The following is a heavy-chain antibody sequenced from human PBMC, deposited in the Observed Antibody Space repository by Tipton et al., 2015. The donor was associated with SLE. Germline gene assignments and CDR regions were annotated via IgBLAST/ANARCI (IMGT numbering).Heavy chain of an antibody. CDR3: ARPGPATWGSPYYFDY. Sequence: SLRLSCAASGFTFNNYWMHWFRQVPGKGLEWVSRIDHDGSGTSYADSVGDRFTISRDNTKKTLYLQMNSLRAEDTAVYYCARPGPATWGSPYYFDYWGQGTLVTVSS. CDR2: IDHDGSGT. V-gene: IGHV3-74*01. J-gene: IGHJ4*02. CDR1: GFTFNNYW. D-gene: IGHD5-12*01.